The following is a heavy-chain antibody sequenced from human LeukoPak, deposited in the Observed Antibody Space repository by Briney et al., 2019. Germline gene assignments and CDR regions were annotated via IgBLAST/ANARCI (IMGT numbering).Heavy chain of an antibody. CDR3: ARCRGLLDPFDY. CDR1: GFTFNTYA. Sequence: GGSLRLSCAASGFTFNTYAMSWVRQAPGKGLEWVSSVRGSGDTKYDADSLKGRFTISRDNSKNTVYLQMNSLRAEDTAIYYCARCRGLLDPFDYWGQGILVTVSS. D-gene: IGHD3-10*01. V-gene: IGHV3-23*01. CDR2: VRGSGDTK. J-gene: IGHJ4*02.